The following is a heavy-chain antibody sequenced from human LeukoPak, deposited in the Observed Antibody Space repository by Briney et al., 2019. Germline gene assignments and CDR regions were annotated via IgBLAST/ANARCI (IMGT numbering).Heavy chain of an antibody. CDR1: GFAVDTYD. Sequence: GGSLRLSCAASGFAVDTYDMHWVRQAPGEGPQWIAYFGISGTIYYADSVRGRFAISRDSAKNSLYLQMNGLRVDDTAIYYCAGYGVYPYWGQGTPVTVSS. J-gene: IGHJ4*02. V-gene: IGHV3-48*01. D-gene: IGHD5/OR15-5a*01. CDR2: FGISGTI. CDR3: AGYGVYPY.